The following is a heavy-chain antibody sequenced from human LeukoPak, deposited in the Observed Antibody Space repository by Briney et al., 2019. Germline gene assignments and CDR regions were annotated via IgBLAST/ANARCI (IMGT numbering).Heavy chain of an antibody. CDR2: ISSSSSYI. CDR1: GFTFSSYS. J-gene: IGHJ4*02. V-gene: IGHV3-21*01. Sequence: RAGGSLRLSCAASGFTFSSYSMNWVRQAPGKGLEWVSSISSSSSYIYYADSVKGRFTISRDNAKNSLYLQMNSLRAEDTAVYYCARDSSGWYDGDYRGQGTLVTVSS. D-gene: IGHD6-19*01. CDR3: ARDSSGWYDGDY.